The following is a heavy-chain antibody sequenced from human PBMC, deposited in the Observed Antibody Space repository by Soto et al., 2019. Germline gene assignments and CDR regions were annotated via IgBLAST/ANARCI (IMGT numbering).Heavy chain of an antibody. CDR1: GGTFSSYA. J-gene: IGHJ6*02. Sequence: GASVKVSCKASGGTFSSYAISWVRQAPGQGLEWMGGIIPIFGTANYAQKFQGRVTITADESTSTAYMELSSLRSEDTAVYYCARYCSSTSCKTNSNYYYYGMDVWGQGTTVTVSS. CDR3: ARYCSSTSCKTNSNYYYYGMDV. CDR2: IIPIFGTA. D-gene: IGHD2-2*01. V-gene: IGHV1-69*13.